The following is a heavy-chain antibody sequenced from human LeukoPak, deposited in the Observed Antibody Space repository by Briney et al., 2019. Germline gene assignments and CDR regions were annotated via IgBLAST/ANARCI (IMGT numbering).Heavy chain of an antibody. Sequence: PGGSLRLSCAASGFTFSDSYMTWVRQAPGKGVEWVAYISGSGHDINYSDSVKGRFTISRDNAKNSLYLQMNSLRAEDTAVYYCARFAVHRRLAVAGQFGLDYWGQGTLVTVSS. V-gene: IGHV3-11*04. CDR3: ARFAVHRRLAVAGQFGLDY. CDR2: ISGSGHDI. D-gene: IGHD6-19*01. CDR1: GFTFSDSY. J-gene: IGHJ4*02.